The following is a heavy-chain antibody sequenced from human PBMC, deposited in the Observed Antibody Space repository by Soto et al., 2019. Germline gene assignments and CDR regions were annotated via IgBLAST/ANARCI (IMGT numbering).Heavy chain of an antibody. CDR2: IIPILGIA. J-gene: IGHJ6*03. CDR1: GGTFSSYT. D-gene: IGHD1-1*01. CDR3: ARVQRMFETYYYYMDV. V-gene: IGHV1-69*02. Sequence: ASVKVSCKASGGTFSSYTISWVRQAPGQGLEWMGRIIPILGIANYAQKFQGRVTITAAQSTSTAYMERGSLRSEDTAVYYCARVQRMFETYYYYMDVWGKGTTVTVSS.